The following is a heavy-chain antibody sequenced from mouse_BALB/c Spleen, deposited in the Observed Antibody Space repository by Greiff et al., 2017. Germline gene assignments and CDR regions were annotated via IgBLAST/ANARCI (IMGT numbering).Heavy chain of an antibody. CDR2: IWGDGST. D-gene: IGHD2-14*01. V-gene: IGHV2-6-7*01. CDR3: ARDQGDYRYDGYAMDY. Sequence: VQLQESGPDPVAPSQSLPITCTVSGFSLTSYGVPWVRQPPGKGLEWLVVIWGDGSTDYISALKSRLSISKDNSKSQVFLKMNSLQTDDTARYYCARDQGDYRYDGYAMDYWGQGTSVTVSS. J-gene: IGHJ4*01. CDR1: GFSLTSYG.